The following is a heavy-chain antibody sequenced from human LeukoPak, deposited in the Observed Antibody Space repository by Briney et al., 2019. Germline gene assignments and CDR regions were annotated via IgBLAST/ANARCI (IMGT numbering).Heavy chain of an antibody. CDR2: IRGSGSGT. D-gene: IGHD6-13*01. V-gene: IGHV3-23*01. J-gene: IGHJ4*02. CDR1: GFTFNSYA. Sequence: PGGSLRLSCAASGFTFNSYAMSWVRQAPGRGLDWVPAIRGSGSGTFYADSVKGRFTVSRDNSKNTLYLQMNSLSAEDTAVYYCAKSYSGSNWFFDYWGQGTLVTVSS. CDR3: AKSYSGSNWFFDY.